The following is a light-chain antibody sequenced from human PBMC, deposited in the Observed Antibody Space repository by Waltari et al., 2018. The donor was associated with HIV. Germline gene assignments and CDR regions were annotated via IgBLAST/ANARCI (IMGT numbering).Light chain of an antibody. V-gene: IGKV3-15*01. CDR2: GAS. CDR1: QSVRSN. J-gene: IGKJ1*01. Sequence: EIVMTQSPATLSVSPGGRATLSCRASQSVRSNLAWYQQKPGQAPRLLIYGASTRATGIPARFSGSGSGTEFALTISSLQSEDFAVYYCQQYDNWLRTFGQGTKVEVK. CDR3: QQYDNWLRT.